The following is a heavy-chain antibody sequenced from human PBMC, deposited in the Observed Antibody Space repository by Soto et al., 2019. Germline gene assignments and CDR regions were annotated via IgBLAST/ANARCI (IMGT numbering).Heavy chain of an antibody. CDR1: VGSISSYY. CDR3: ARLDSSGYYYYYYGMDV. J-gene: IGHJ6*02. CDR2: IYYSGST. V-gene: IGHV4-59*01. D-gene: IGHD3-22*01. Sequence: SETLSLTCTVSVGSISSYYWIWIRQPPGKGLEWIGYIYYSGSTNYNPSLKSRVTISVDTSKNQFSLKLSSVTAADTAVYYCARLDSSGYYYYYYGMDVWGQGTTVTVSS.